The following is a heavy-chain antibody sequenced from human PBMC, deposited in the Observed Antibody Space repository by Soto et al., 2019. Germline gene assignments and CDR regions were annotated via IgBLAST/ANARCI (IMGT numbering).Heavy chain of an antibody. D-gene: IGHD6-13*01. Sequence: QVQLQESGPGLVKPSQNLSLTCTVSGGSFSSGAYYWSWVRRHPGMGLEWIGYISYRGTPYYNPSPKSRLTISVDASKNQFSLRLSSVTAADTAVYYCARVSATGTRWFDPWGQGTLVTVSS. J-gene: IGHJ5*02. CDR2: ISYRGTP. CDR1: GGSFSSGAYY. V-gene: IGHV4-31*03. CDR3: ARVSATGTRWFDP.